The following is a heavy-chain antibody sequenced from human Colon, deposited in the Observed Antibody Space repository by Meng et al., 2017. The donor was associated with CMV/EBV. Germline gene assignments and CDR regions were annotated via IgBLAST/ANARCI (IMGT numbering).Heavy chain of an antibody. D-gene: IGHD2-2*03. J-gene: IGHJ4*02. CDR2: ISYDGSNK. V-gene: IGHV3-30*04. Sequence: GESLKISCAASGFTFSSYAMHWVRQAPGKGLEWVAVISYDGSNKYYADSVKGRFTISRDNSKNTLYLQMNSLRAEDTAVYYCARDHLDVFDYWGQRTLVTVSS. CDR1: GFTFSSYA. CDR3: ARDHLDVFDY.